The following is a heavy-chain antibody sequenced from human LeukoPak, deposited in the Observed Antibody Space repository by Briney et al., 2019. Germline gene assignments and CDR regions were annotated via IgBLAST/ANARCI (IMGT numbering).Heavy chain of an antibody. D-gene: IGHD3-10*01. V-gene: IGHV3-23*01. CDR2: IIGSGGST. J-gene: IGHJ4*02. Sequence: GGSLRLSCAASGFTFSSYAMSWVRQAPGKGLEWVTAIIGSGGSTYYADSVKGRFTISRDNSKNTLYLQMNSLRAEDTAVYYCAKEMTMVRGVLLPCLDYWGQGTLVTVSS. CDR1: GFTFSSYA. CDR3: AKEMTMVRGVLLPCLDY.